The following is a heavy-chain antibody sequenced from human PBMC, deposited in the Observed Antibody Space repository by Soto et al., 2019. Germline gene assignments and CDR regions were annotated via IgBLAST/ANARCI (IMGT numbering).Heavy chain of an antibody. Sequence: SETLSLTCSVSGGSVRSGNHFWNWIRQPPGRGLEWLGYMYYTGVTNYNPSLKSRVSMSVDTSKDQFSLNLTSLTAADTAVYYCARGGEPLGYYGLDVWGPGTTVTVSS. CDR3: ARGGEPLGYYGLDV. V-gene: IGHV4-61*01. J-gene: IGHJ6*02. CDR1: GGSVRSGNHF. CDR2: MYYTGVT.